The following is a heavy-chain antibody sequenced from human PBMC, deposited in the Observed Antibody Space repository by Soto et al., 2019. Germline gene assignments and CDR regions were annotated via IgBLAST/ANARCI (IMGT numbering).Heavy chain of an antibody. CDR3: ANFRGAVAGFWKRGYAKSLTNWFDP. Sequence: GGSLRLSCAASGFTFSSYGMHWVRQAPGKGLEWVAVISYDGSNKYYADSVKGRFTISRDNSKNTLYLQMNSLRAEDTAVYYCANFRGAVAGFWKRGYAKSLTNWFDPWGQGTLVTVSS. CDR1: GFTFSSYG. J-gene: IGHJ5*02. CDR2: ISYDGSNK. V-gene: IGHV3-30*18. D-gene: IGHD6-19*01.